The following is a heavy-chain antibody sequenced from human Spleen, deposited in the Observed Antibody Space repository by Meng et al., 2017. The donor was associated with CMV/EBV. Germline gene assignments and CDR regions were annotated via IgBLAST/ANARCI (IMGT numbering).Heavy chain of an antibody. CDR3: ARSQEYYDFWSGYYVY. V-gene: IGHV4-34*01. J-gene: IGHJ4*02. D-gene: IGHD3-3*01. CDR1: GGSFSDYY. CDR2: ITHRGSS. Sequence: SETLSLTCAVYGGSFSDYYWTWIRQPPGKGLEWIGEITHRGSSNYNPSLKSRVSASVDMSKKQFSLKLSSPTAADTAVYYCARSQEYYDFWSGYYVYWGQGTLVTVSS.